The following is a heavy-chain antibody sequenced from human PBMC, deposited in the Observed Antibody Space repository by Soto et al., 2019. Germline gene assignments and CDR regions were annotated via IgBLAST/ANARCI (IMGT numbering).Heavy chain of an antibody. D-gene: IGHD2-8*01. CDR2: IYYSGST. V-gene: IGHV4-59*12. CDR3: ARESRCVNGACGNVFDI. J-gene: IGHJ3*02. Sequence: WTWIRQSPEKGLEWLGNIYYSGSTNYSPSLNSRLTISLDTSKNQFSLKLGSVTAADTAVYYCARESRCVNGACGNVFDIWGRGTKVTVSS.